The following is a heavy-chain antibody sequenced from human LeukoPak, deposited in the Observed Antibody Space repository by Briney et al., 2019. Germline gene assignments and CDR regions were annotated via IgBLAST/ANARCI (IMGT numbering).Heavy chain of an antibody. D-gene: IGHD3-3*01. CDR3: AKDMMDQYYDFWSGYPAPFDY. Sequence: GGSLRLSCAASGFTFSSYGMHWVRQAPGKGLEWVAFIRYDGSNKYYADSVKGRFTISRDNSKNTLYLQMNSLRAEDTAVYYCAKDMMDQYYDFWSGYPAPFDYWGQGTLVTVSS. CDR2: IRYDGSNK. V-gene: IGHV3-30*02. J-gene: IGHJ4*02. CDR1: GFTFSSYG.